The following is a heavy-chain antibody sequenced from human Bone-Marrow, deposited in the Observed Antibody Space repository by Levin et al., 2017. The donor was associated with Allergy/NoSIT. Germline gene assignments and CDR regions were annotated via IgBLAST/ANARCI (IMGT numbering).Heavy chain of an antibody. CDR3: ARGGAATGYHY. CDR1: GYTFTSYD. CDR2: ISGYNGNT. J-gene: IGHJ4*02. V-gene: IGHV1-18*01. D-gene: IGHD6-13*01. Sequence: ASVKVSCKASGYTFTSYDISWVRQAPGQGLEWMGWISGYNGNTHYAQKVQGRVTMTTDTSTTTAYMELRRLRSDDTAVYYCARGGAATGYHYWGQGTLVTVSS.